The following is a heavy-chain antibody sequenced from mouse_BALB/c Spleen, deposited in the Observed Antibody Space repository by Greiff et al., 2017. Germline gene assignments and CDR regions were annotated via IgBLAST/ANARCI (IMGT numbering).Heavy chain of an antibody. CDR3: AREDYYYGSSFAY. J-gene: IGHJ3*01. V-gene: IGHV5-6-5*01. CDR2: ISSGGST. Sequence: EVKLVESGGGLVKPGGSLKLSCAASGFTFSSYAMSWVRQTPEKRLEWVASISSGGSTYYPDSVKGRFTISRDNARNILYLQMSSLRSEDTAMYYCAREDYYYGSSFAYWGQGTLVTVS. D-gene: IGHD1-1*01. CDR1: GFTFSSYA.